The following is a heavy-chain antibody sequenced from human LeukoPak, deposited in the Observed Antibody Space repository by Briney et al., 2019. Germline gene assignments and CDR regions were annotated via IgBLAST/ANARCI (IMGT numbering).Heavy chain of an antibody. V-gene: IGHV1-18*04. CDR3: ARGAGPPIAAADHYYYYYGMDV. CDR2: ISAYNGNT. J-gene: IGHJ6*04. Sequence: ASVKVSCKASGYTFTSYGISWVRQAPGQGLEWMGWISAYNGNTNYAQKLQGRVTMTTDTSTSTAYMELRSLRSDDTAVYYCARGAGPPIAAADHYYYYYGMDVWGKGTTVTVSS. D-gene: IGHD6-13*01. CDR1: GYTFTSYG.